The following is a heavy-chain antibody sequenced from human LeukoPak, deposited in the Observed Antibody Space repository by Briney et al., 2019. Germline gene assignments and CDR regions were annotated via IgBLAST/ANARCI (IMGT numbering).Heavy chain of an antibody. CDR1: GYTFTAYY. Sequence: ASVKVSCKASGYTFTAYYMHWVRQAPGQGLEWMGWINPNSADTNFAQKFQGRVTMTRDTSISTVYMELSRLTYDDTAVYYCARADWSMLEYWGQGALVTVSS. V-gene: IGHV1-2*02. D-gene: IGHD1-1*01. CDR2: INPNSADT. CDR3: ARADWSMLEY. J-gene: IGHJ4*02.